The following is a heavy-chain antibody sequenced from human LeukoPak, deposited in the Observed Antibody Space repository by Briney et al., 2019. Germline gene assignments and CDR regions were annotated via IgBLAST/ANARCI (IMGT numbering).Heavy chain of an antibody. CDR1: GFTFSSYS. V-gene: IGHV3-21*01. CDR2: ISSSSSYI. D-gene: IGHD2-21*02. CDR3: ARGVHCGGDCYLPGYYYMDV. J-gene: IGHJ6*03. Sequence: GGSLRLSCAASGFTFSSYSMNWVRQAPGKGLECVSSISSSSSYIYYADSVKGRFTISRDNAKNSLYLQMNSLRAEDTAVYYCARGVHCGGDCYLPGYYYMDVWGKGTTVTVSS.